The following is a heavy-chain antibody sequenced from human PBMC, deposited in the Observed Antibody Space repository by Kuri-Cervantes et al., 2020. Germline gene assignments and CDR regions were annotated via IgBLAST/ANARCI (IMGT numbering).Heavy chain of an antibody. Sequence: GGSLRLSCAASGITFSSYAMSWVRQAPGKGLEWVSAISGSGGSTYYADSVKGRFTISRDNSKNTLYLQMNSLRAEDTAVYYCAKYSSGSRSATDYWGQGTLVTVSS. V-gene: IGHV3-23*01. J-gene: IGHJ4*02. CDR1: GITFSSYA. CDR3: AKYSSGSRSATDY. D-gene: IGHD6-19*01. CDR2: ISGSGGST.